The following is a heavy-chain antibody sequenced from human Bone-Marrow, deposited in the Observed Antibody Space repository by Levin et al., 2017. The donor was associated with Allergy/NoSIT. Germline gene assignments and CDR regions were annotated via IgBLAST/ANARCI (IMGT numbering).Heavy chain of an antibody. CDR3: SRVMAAVTERDY. D-gene: IGHD2-21*02. Sequence: ASVKVSCKASGYSFTDYYIHWLRQAPGQGLEWVGRLKPDTGDTIYAQKFQGRVTLTRDTTISTAYLELISLTSSDTAVYYCSRVMAAVTERDYWGQGTLVIVSS. V-gene: IGHV1-2*06. J-gene: IGHJ4*02. CDR1: GYSFTDYY. CDR2: LKPDTGDT.